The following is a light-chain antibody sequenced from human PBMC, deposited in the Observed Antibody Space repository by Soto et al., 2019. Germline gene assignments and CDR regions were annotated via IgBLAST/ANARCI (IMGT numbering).Light chain of an antibody. CDR1: QSLLHSNGYNY. V-gene: IGKV2-28*01. CDR3: MQALQTPYT. J-gene: IGKJ2*01. CDR2: LGT. Sequence: DIVMTQSPLSLPVIPGEPASISCRSSQSLLHSNGYNYLDWYLQKPGQSPQLLIDLGTNRASGVPDRFSGSGSGTDFTLKISRVEAEDVGFYYCMQALQTPYTFGQGTKLEIK.